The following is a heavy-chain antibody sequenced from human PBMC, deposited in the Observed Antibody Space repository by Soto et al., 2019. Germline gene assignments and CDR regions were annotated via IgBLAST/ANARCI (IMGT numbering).Heavy chain of an antibody. Sequence: HPGGSLRLSCAASGFTFSSYAMNWVRQAPGKGLEWVSAISGSGDRTYYADSVKGRFIVSRDSSRNTLYLQMNSLRAEDTAVYYCAKVQFGIAARDHHDFWGKGTLVTVSS. V-gene: IGHV3-23*01. CDR1: GFTFSSYA. J-gene: IGHJ4*02. CDR2: ISGSGDRT. CDR3: AKVQFGIAARDHHDF. D-gene: IGHD6-6*01.